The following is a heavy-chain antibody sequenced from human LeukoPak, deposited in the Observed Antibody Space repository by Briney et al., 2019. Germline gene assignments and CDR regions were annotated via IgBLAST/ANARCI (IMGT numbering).Heavy chain of an antibody. CDR3: ATDHGCSGRGSSESYFDY. V-gene: IGHV3-7*01. CDR2: IMEDGSEK. J-gene: IGHJ4*02. Sequence: GGSLRLSCAASGFTFSSCWMSWVRQAPGKGLEWVANIMEDGSEKYYVDSVKGRFTISRDTAKNSLYLQMNSLKADDTAAYYCATDHGCSGRGSSESYFDYWGQGTLVTVSS. D-gene: IGHD3-16*01. CDR1: GFTFSSCW.